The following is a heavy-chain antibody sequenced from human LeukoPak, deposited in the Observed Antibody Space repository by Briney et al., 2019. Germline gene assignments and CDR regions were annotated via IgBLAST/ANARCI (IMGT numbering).Heavy chain of an antibody. D-gene: IGHD6-19*01. CDR3: AKDLYSSGWYRVNYYYYGMDV. CDR1: GFTFSSYA. Sequence: GGSLRLSCAASGFTFSSYAMSWVRHAPGKGLEWVSAISGSGGSTYYADSVKGRFTISRDNSKNTLYLQMNSLRAEDTAVYYCAKDLYSSGWYRVNYYYYGMDVWGQGTTVTVSS. J-gene: IGHJ6*02. V-gene: IGHV3-23*01. CDR2: ISGSGGST.